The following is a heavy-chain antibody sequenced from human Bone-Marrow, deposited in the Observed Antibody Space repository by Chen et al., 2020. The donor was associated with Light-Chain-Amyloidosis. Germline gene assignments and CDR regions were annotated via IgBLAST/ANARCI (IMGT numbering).Heavy chain of an antibody. CDR3: ARARGRAVYDY. Sequence: EVQLVESGGGLVQPGGSLRLSCAASGFTFSTSWMGWVRQAPGKGLDWVSNINPAGGETYYLDSVKGRFTISRDNARNSLYLQMNSLRAEDTAVYYCARARGRAVYDYWGQGTLLTVSS. D-gene: IGHD3-16*01. CDR1: GFTFSTSW. V-gene: IGHV3-7*01. CDR2: INPAGGET. J-gene: IGHJ4*02.